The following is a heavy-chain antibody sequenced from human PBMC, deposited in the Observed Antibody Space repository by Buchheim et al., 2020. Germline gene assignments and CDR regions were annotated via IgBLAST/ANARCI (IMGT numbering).Heavy chain of an antibody. CDR2: IYPGDSST. Sequence: EVQLVQSGAEVKKPGESLKISCKGSGDSFSNYWIGWARQVPGKGLEWMGIIYPGDSSTRYSPSFQGQVTFSADKSIRSVYPQWSSLKTSDTAMYYCARLWGGSRESWGQGTL. J-gene: IGHJ5*02. D-gene: IGHD3-3*01. V-gene: IGHV5-51*01. CDR3: ARLWGGSRES. CDR1: GDSFSNYW.